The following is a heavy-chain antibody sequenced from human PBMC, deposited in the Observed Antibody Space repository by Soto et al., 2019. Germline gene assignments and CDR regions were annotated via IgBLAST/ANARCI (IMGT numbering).Heavy chain of an antibody. Sequence: QVQLQQWGAGLLKPSETLSLRCVVNSGSFSGYYWTWIRQTPGKGREWIGEISHSGSTNYNPSLMSQVTMSADTSKKQFSLRLSSVTAADTALYFCARGYESSRRYLPLLDYWGQGTLVTVSS. CDR3: ARGYESSRRYLPLLDY. J-gene: IGHJ4*02. CDR2: ISHSGST. CDR1: SGSFSGYY. D-gene: IGHD3-22*01. V-gene: IGHV4-34*01.